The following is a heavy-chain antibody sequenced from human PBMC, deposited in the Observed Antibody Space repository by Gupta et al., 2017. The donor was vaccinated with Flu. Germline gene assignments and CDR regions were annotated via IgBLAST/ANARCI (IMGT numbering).Heavy chain of an antibody. Sequence: QVRLQESGPGLVKPLQTLSLTCTVSGDSIPGGDYYWNWVRQPAGKGLEWIGRIYTSGATYYNAALNGRVTMSIETSKNQFSLKLISVTAADTAVYYCARVRSGGNWFDSWGQGTLVTVSS. CDR3: ARVRSGGNWFDS. V-gene: IGHV4-61*02. D-gene: IGHD2-15*01. CDR2: IYTSGAT. CDR1: GDSIPGGDYY. J-gene: IGHJ5*01.